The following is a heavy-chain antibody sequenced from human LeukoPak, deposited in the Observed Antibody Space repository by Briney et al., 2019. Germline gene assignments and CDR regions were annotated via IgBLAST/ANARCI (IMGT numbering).Heavy chain of an antibody. J-gene: IGHJ3*02. D-gene: IGHD3-10*01. CDR1: GGFFSGYY. CDR2: INHSGST. V-gene: IGHV4-34*01. Sequence: SETLSLTCAVYGGFFSGYYWSWIRQPPGKGLEWIGEINHSGSTNYNPSLKSRVTISVDTSKNQFSLKLSSVTAADTAVYYCARRPITMVRGYVNNAFDIWGQGTMVTVSS. CDR3: ARRPITMVRGYVNNAFDI.